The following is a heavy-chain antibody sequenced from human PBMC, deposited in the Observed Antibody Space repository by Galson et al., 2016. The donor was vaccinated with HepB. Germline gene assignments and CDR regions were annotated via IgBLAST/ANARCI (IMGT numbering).Heavy chain of an antibody. D-gene: IGHD2-2*01. V-gene: IGHV1-69*13. J-gene: IGHJ4*02. Sequence: SVKVSCKVSGGTFSSYALSWVRQAPGEGLECMGGIMPIPGTTNYAQKFQGRVTITADESTSTAYMELRRLRSEDTAVYYCARGGIYQLLRPEPPDYWGQGTLVTVSS. CDR2: IMPIPGTT. CDR3: ARGGIYQLLRPEPPDY. CDR1: GGTFSSYA.